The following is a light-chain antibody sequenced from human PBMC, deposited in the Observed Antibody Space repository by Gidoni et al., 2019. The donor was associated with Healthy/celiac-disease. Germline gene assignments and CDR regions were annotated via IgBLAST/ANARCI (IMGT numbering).Light chain of an antibody. V-gene: IGKV1-39*01. CDR1: QSISSY. Sequence: DIQMIQSPSSLSASVGDRVTITCRASQSISSYLNWYQQKPGKAPKLLIYAASSLQSGVPSRFSGSGSGTDFTLTISSLQPEDFATYYCQQSYSTPFFGQGTKLEIK. CDR2: AAS. J-gene: IGKJ2*01. CDR3: QQSYSTPF.